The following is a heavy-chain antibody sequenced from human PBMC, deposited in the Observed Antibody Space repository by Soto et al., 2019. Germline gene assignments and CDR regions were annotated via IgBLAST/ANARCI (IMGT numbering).Heavy chain of an antibody. D-gene: IGHD6-13*01. J-gene: IGHJ6*03. CDR1: GFSLSNARMG. CDR2: IFSNDEK. CDR3: ARNVGARRSWCHMDV. V-gene: IGHV2-26*01. Sequence: SGPTLVNPTETLTLTCTVSGFSLSNARMGVSWIRQPPGKALEWLAHIFSNDEKSYSTSLKSRLTISKDTSKSQVVLTMTNMDPVDTATYYCARNVGARRSWCHMDVWGKGTTVTVSS.